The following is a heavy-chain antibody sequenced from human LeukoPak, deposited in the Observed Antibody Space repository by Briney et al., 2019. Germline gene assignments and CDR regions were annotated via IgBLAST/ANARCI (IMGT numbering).Heavy chain of an antibody. CDR1: GFTFSSHW. J-gene: IGHJ5*02. CDR3: ARIGSASTNWFDP. V-gene: IGHV3-7*03. D-gene: IGHD1-1*01. CDR2: IKSDGSTK. Sequence: GGSLRLFCAASGFTFSSHWMSWVRQAPGKGLEWVANIKSDGSTKYYVDSVKGRFTISRDNAESSLYLQMNSLRAEDTAVYYCARIGSASTNWFDPWGQGTLVTVSS.